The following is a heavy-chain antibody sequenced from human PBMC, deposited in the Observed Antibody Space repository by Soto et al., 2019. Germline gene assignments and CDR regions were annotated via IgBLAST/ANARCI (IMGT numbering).Heavy chain of an antibody. Sequence: QVQLVQSGAEEKKPGASVKVSCKASGYTFTSYAMHWVRQAPGQRLEWMGWINAGNGNTKYSQKFQGRVTITRDTSASKAYMELSSLRSEDTAVYYCARGVAPYDFDYWGQGTLVTVSS. CDR2: INAGNGNT. J-gene: IGHJ4*02. CDR1: GYTFTSYA. V-gene: IGHV1-3*05. CDR3: ARGVAPYDFDY. D-gene: IGHD2-15*01.